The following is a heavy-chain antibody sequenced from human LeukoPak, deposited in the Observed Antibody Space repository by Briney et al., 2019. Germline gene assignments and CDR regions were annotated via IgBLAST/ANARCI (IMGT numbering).Heavy chain of an antibody. CDR2: ISSNGGST. V-gene: IGHV3-64*01. Sequence: GGSLRLSCAASGLTFSNYAMHWVRQAPGKGLEYVSAISSNGGSTYYANSVKGRFTISRDNSKNTLYLQMGSLRAEDMAMYYCASRSGWYYDYWGQGTLVTVSS. CDR1: GLTFSNYA. D-gene: IGHD6-19*01. J-gene: IGHJ4*02. CDR3: ASRSGWYYDY.